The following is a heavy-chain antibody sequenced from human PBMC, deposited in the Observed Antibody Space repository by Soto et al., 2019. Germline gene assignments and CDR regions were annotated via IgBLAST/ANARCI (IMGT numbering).Heavy chain of an antibody. V-gene: IGHV1-69*01. CDR3: ARSIGSGGVVGGFDY. D-gene: IGHD3-16*02. CDR1: GGTFTKYA. Sequence: QVQLVQSGAEVKKPGSAVKVSCKASGGTFTKYAMNWVRQAPGQGPEWMGGIIPIFDTPRYAQRFQGRVTITGDESTNTAYMDLSSLTFEDTAMYYCARSIGSGGVVGGFDYWGQGTLVTVSS. J-gene: IGHJ4*02. CDR2: IIPIFDTP.